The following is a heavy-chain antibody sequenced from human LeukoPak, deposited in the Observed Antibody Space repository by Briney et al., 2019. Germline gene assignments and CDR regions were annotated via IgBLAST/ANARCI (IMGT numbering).Heavy chain of an antibody. V-gene: IGHV4-39*01. CDR2: IYSSGSS. Sequence: PSETLSLTCTVSGGSISSSGYYWGWIRQPPGKGLEWIGSIYSSGSSYQNPSLKSRVTISVDTSKNQFSLKLSSLTAADTALYYCARQRGYTYGLFDYWGQGALVTVSS. D-gene: IGHD5-18*01. CDR3: ARQRGYTYGLFDY. CDR1: GGSISSSGYY. J-gene: IGHJ4*02.